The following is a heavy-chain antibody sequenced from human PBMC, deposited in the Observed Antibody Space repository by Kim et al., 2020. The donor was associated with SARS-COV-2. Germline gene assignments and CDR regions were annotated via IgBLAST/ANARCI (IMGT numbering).Heavy chain of an antibody. V-gene: IGHV6-1*01. CDR3: ARDRGSGYYFDY. Sequence: DYAVSVKSRITINPDTSKNQFSLQLNSVTPEDTAVYYCARDRGSGYYFDYWGQGTLVTVSS. D-gene: IGHD3-16*01. J-gene: IGHJ4*02.